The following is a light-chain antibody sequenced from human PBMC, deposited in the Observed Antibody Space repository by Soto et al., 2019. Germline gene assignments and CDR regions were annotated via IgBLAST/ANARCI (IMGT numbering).Light chain of an antibody. V-gene: IGKV3D-15*01. CDR2: GAS. J-gene: IGKJ1*01. CDR1: QRISSN. CDR3: QQYDSSPRT. Sequence: EIVMTQSPDTLSVSPGERATLSCRASQRISSNLAWYQQKPGQAPRLLIYGASTRATGVPARFSGSGSETDFTLTISNLQSEDCAVYWCQQYDSSPRTFGQGTKVDIK.